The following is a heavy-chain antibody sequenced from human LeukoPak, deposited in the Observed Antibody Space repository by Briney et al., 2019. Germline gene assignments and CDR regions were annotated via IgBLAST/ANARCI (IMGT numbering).Heavy chain of an antibody. D-gene: IGHD5-24*01. CDR1: GFTFSSYA. V-gene: IGHV3-23*01. J-gene: IGHJ4*02. CDR3: AKGTPRDGYNSGYFDY. CDR2: ISDNGDHT. Sequence: GGSLRLSCAASGFTFSSYAMSWVRQAPGKGLDWFSIISDNGDHTYYADSVKGRFTISRDNSKNTLYLQMNSLRAEDTAIYYCAKGTPRDGYNSGYFDYWGQGTLITVSS.